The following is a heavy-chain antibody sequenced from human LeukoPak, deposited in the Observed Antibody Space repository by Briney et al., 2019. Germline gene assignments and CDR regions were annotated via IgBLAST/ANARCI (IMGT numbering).Heavy chain of an antibody. CDR3: ASLQSSSWYYFDY. V-gene: IGHV3-74*01. D-gene: IGHD6-13*01. J-gene: IGHJ4*02. CDR2: INSDGSST. CDR1: GFTFSSYW. Sequence: PGGSLRLSCAASGFTFSSYWMHWVRQAPGKGLVWVSRINSDGSSTSYADSVKGRFIISRDNAKNTLYLQMNSLRAEDTAVYYCASLQSSSWYYFDYWGQGTLVTVSS.